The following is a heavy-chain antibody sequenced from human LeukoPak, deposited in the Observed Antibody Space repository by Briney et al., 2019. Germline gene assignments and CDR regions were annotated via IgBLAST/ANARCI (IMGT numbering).Heavy chain of an antibody. CDR1: GGSISSGGYS. Sequence: PSQTLSLTCAVSGGSISSGGYSWSWIRQPPGKGLEWIGYIYHSGSAYYNPSLKSRVTISVDTSKNQFSLKLSSVTAADTAVYYCARASGWYSWFDYWGQGTLVTVSS. D-gene: IGHD6-19*01. J-gene: IGHJ4*02. CDR3: ARASGWYSWFDY. V-gene: IGHV4-30-2*01. CDR2: IYHSGSA.